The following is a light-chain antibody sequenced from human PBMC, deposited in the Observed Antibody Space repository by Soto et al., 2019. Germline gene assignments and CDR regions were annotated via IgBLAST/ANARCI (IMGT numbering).Light chain of an antibody. CDR2: GAS. Sequence: EIVMTQSPATLSVSPGERATLSCRASQSVSKNLAWYQQKPGQAPRLLMFGASTRATGVPARISGSGSGTEFTLTISSLQSAAFAAYYCQQYSRWPPTFGQGTKLAIK. CDR1: QSVSKN. CDR3: QQYSRWPPT. V-gene: IGKV3-15*01. J-gene: IGKJ2*01.